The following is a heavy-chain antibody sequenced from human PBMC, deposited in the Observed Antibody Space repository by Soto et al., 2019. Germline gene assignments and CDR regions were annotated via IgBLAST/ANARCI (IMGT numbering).Heavy chain of an antibody. Sequence: ASVKVSCKASGGTFSSYAISWVRQAPGQRLEWMGWINAVIGNTNYSQKFQGRVTITRDTSASTAYMELSSLRSEDTAVYYCARGSGYYYFDSWGQGTMVTVSS. CDR2: INAVIGNT. V-gene: IGHV1-3*01. D-gene: IGHD3-22*01. CDR3: ARGSGYYYFDS. J-gene: IGHJ4*02. CDR1: GGTFSSYA.